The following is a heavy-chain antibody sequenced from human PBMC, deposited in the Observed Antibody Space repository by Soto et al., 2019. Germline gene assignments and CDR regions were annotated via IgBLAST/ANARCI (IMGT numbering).Heavy chain of an antibody. V-gene: IGHV3-15*01. CDR3: TWIAAILH. J-gene: IGHJ4*02. CDR1: GFTFASAW. Sequence: EVQLVESGGGLVKPGESLRLSCVASGFTFASAWMNWVRQAPGKGLEWIGRIKSKEHGLTIDYAAPMKYRFIISRDDLINTLYLQINSLQTEDTGVYYSTWIAAILHWGQGALVTVSS. D-gene: IGHD2-21*01. CDR2: IKSKEHGLTI.